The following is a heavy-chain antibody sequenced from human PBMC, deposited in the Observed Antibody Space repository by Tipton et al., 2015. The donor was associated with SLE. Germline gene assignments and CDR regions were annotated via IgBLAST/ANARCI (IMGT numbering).Heavy chain of an antibody. CDR2: INPSGGST. D-gene: IGHD5-18*01. V-gene: IGHV1-46*01. CDR1: GYTLTSYY. J-gene: IGHJ5*02. Sequence: QLVQSGAEGKKPGASVKVSCKASGYTLTSYYMHWVRQAPGQGLEWMGIINPSGGSTSYAQKFQGRVTMTRDTSTRTVYMELSSLRSEDTAVYYCARGGIVDTEMVTWFDPWGQGTLVTVSS. CDR3: ARGGIVDTEMVTWFDP.